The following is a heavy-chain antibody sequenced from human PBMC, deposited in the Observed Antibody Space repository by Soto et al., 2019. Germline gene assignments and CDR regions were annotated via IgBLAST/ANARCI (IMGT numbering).Heavy chain of an antibody. CDR1: GGAINNDY. CDR3: ARRPYYYYYGMDV. CDR2: IYYNGSA. V-gene: IGHV4-59*08. J-gene: IGHJ6*02. Sequence: QVQLQESGPGLEKPSETLSLTCTVSGGAINNDYWSWIRQPPGKGLEWIGYIYYNGSANYNSSLKSRVTTSIDTSKNPFSLNLNAVTAADTAVYYGARRPYYYYYGMDVWGQGTTVTVSS.